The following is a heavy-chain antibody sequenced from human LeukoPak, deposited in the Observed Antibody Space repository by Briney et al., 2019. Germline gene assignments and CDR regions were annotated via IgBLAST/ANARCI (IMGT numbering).Heavy chain of an antibody. J-gene: IGHJ6*02. CDR2: IYYSGST. CDR3: ARTYSGYDRRTYYYYNGMDV. D-gene: IGHD5-12*01. Sequence: SETLSLTCTVSGGSLSSYYWSWIRQPPGKGLEWIGYIYYSGSTNYNPSLKSRVTISVDTSKNQFSLKLSSVTAADTAVYYCARTYSGYDRRTYYYYNGMDVWGQGTTVTVSS. CDR1: GGSLSSYY. V-gene: IGHV4-59*01.